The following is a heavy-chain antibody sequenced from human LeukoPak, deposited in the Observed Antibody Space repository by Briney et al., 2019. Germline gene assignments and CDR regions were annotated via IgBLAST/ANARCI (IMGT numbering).Heavy chain of an antibody. CDR3: ARERYFDWRVDY. CDR1: GGSFSGYY. Sequence: SETLSLTCAVYGGSFSGYYWSWIRQPPGKGLEWIGEINHSGSTNYNPSLKSRVTISVDTSKNQFSLKLSSVTATDTAVYYCARERYFDWRVDYWGQGTLVTVSS. D-gene: IGHD3-9*01. CDR2: INHSGST. V-gene: IGHV4-34*01. J-gene: IGHJ4*02.